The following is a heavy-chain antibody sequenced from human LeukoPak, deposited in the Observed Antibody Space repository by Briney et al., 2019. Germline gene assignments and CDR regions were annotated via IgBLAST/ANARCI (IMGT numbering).Heavy chain of an antibody. D-gene: IGHD3-3*01. CDR1: GFTFSSYG. J-gene: IGHJ4*02. Sequence: QPGRSLTLSCAASGFTFSSYGMHWVRQAPGKGLEWVAVIWYDGSNKYYADSVKGRFTISRDNSKNTLYLQMNSLRAADTAVYYCEKDRFVQWFGLDYWGQGTLVTVAS. CDR3: EKDRFVQWFGLDY. CDR2: IWYDGSNK. V-gene: IGHV3-33*06.